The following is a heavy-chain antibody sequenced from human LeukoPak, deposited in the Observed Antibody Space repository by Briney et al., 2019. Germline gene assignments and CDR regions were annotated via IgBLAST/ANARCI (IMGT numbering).Heavy chain of an antibody. Sequence: PGGSLRLSCADSGFSFSTYWMHWVRQAPGQGLVWVSRLNPDGSSTNYADSVRGRFTISRDNAKNTLYLQMNSLSAEDTAVYYCVGDLSGSRDVWGKETTVTVSS. CDR3: VGDLSGSRDV. CDR1: GFSFSTYW. J-gene: IGHJ6*04. D-gene: IGHD3-10*01. CDR2: LNPDGSST. V-gene: IGHV3-74*01.